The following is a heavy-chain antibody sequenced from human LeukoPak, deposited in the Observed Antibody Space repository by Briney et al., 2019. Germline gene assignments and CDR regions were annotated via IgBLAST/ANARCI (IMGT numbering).Heavy chain of an antibody. V-gene: IGHV3-23*01. CDR2: ISSSGGST. Sequence: GGSLRLSCAASGFTFSSYAMSWVRQAPGKGLEWVSAISSSGGSTYYADSVKGRFTISRDNSKNTLYLQMNSLRAEDTAVYYCAKDMVVRGVTDYWGQGTLVTVSS. D-gene: IGHD3-10*01. CDR1: GFTFSSYA. J-gene: IGHJ4*02. CDR3: AKDMVVRGVTDY.